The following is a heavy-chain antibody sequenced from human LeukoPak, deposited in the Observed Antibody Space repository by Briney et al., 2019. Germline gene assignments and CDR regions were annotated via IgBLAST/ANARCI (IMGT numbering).Heavy chain of an antibody. CDR2: INHSGST. CDR1: GGSFSGYY. Sequence: SETLSLTCAVYGGSFSGYYWSWIRQPPGKGLEWIGEINHSGSTNYNPSLKSRVTISVDTSKNQFSLKLSSVTAADTAVYYCAGYRGYRRDFDYWGQGTLVTVSS. J-gene: IGHJ4*02. D-gene: IGHD5-12*01. V-gene: IGHV4-34*01. CDR3: AGYRGYRRDFDY.